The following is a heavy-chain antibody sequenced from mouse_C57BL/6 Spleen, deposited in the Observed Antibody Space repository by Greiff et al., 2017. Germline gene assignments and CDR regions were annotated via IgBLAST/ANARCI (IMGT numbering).Heavy chain of an antibody. J-gene: IGHJ2*01. CDR1: GYAFTNYL. D-gene: IGHD2-1*01. CDR2: INPGSGGT. CDR3: ARSKGNYEDFDY. Sequence: VQLQQSGAELVRPGTSVKVSCKASGYAFTNYLIEWVKQRPGQGLEWIGVINPGSGGTNYNEKFKGKATLTADKSSSTAYMQLSSLTSEDSAVYFCARSKGNYEDFDYWGQGTTLTVSS. V-gene: IGHV1-54*01.